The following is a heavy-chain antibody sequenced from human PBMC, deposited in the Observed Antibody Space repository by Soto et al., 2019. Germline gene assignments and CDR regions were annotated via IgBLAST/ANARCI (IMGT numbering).Heavy chain of an antibody. CDR2: ISYDGNNK. D-gene: IGHD5-18*01. Sequence: QVNLVESGGGVVQPGRSLRLSCAASGFIFSDFGMHWVRQAPGKGLEWVAVISYDGNNKYYAQSVKGRFTISRDNSKNALFLNMDSLRPEDTAVYHCVKGDLDTAVVNSPDAFDFWGPGTMVTVS. CDR3: VKGDLDTAVVNSPDAFDF. V-gene: IGHV3-30*18. J-gene: IGHJ3*01. CDR1: GFIFSDFG.